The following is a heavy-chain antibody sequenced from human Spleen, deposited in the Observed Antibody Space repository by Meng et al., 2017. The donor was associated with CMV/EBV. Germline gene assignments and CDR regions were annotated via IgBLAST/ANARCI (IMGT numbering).Heavy chain of an antibody. D-gene: IGHD2-15*01. CDR1: GFTFSSQA. J-gene: IGHJ4*02. V-gene: IGHV3-23*03. CDR2: IYGGGIST. Sequence: GGSLRLSCAASGFTFSSQAVSWVRQPPGEGLEWVSVIYGGGISTYYADSVKGRFTISRDNAKNSLYLQMNSLRAEDTAVYYCAGGWSFDYWGQGTLVTVSS. CDR3: AGGWSFDY.